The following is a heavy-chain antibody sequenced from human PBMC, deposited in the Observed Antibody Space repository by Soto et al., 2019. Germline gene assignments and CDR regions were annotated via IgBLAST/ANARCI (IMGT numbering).Heavy chain of an antibody. CDR3: AREGVAPYYYYGMDV. V-gene: IGHV1-18*01. CDR2: ISTYNGDT. D-gene: IGHD5-12*01. J-gene: IGHJ6*02. Sequence: ASVKVSCKASGYTFTNFGIHWVRQAPGQGLEWMGWISTYNGDTNYAQTFQGRVTMTTDTSTSTVHMEVRSLRSDDTAVYYCAREGVAPYYYYGMDVWGQGTPVTVSS. CDR1: GYTFTNFG.